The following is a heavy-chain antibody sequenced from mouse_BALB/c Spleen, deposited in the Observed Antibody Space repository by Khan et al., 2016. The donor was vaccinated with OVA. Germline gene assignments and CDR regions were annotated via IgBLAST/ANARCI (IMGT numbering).Heavy chain of an antibody. J-gene: IGHJ3*01. CDR2: IIPDNAGT. CDR1: GYTFTNYV. Sequence: VQLQPPGPELVEPGASVKMSCKASGYTFTNYVIHWVKQKPGQGLEWIGYIIPDNAGTSNNANFKGKATLPYDISSTSTYMDHLSLTSEDSAVYYCSREASSWDFSFPYWGQGTLVTVSA. D-gene: IGHD4-1*01. CDR3: SREASSWDFSFPY. V-gene: IGHV1S136*01.